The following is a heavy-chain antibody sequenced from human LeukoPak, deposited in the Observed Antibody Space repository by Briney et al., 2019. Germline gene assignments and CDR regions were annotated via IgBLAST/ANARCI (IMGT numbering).Heavy chain of an antibody. J-gene: IGHJ4*02. CDR1: GYILSSYN. V-gene: IGHV1-46*01. D-gene: IGHD6-19*01. CDR2: INPSGGDT. CDR3: ARDIYTVDYIAVAAQVGSQFDY. Sequence: GASVKVSCKASGYILSSYNMHWVRQAPGQGLEWLGIINPSGGDTKYAQKLQGRVTMTTDTSTSTAYMELRSLRSDDTAVYYCARDIYTVDYIAVAAQVGSQFDYWGQGTLVTVSP.